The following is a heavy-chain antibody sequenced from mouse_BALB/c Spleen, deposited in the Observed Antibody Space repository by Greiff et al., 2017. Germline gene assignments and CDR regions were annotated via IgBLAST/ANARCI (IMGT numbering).Heavy chain of an antibody. J-gene: IGHJ3*01. CDR3: ANYYRYDGCAY. Sequence: QVQLKQSGAELAKPGASVKMSCKASGYTFTSYWMHWVKQRPGQGLEWIGYINPSTGYTEYNQKFKDKATLTADKSSSTAYMQLSSLTSEDSAVYYCANYYRYDGCAYWGQGTLVTVSA. CDR1: GYTFTSYW. D-gene: IGHD2-14*01. V-gene: IGHV1-7*01. CDR2: INPSTGYT.